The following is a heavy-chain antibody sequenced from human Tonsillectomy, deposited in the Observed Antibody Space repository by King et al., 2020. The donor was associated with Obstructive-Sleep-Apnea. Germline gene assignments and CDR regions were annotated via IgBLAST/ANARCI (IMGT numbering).Heavy chain of an antibody. J-gene: IGHJ4*02. D-gene: IGHD4-17*01. CDR1: EYTFTSYY. Sequence: QLVQAGSEVKKPGASVKVSCKASEYTFTSYYMHLGRQAPGQWLEWMVIINTSGVSKSYAKKFQGRVTMTRDKSTSTVYMELSSLRSEDTAVYYCAREISTVTRGEDAYWGQGTLVTVSS. CDR2: INTSGVSK. CDR3: AREISTVTRGEDAY. V-gene: IGHV1-46*01.